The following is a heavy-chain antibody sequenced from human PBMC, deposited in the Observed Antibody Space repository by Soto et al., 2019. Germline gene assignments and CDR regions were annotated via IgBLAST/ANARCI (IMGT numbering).Heavy chain of an antibody. CDR3: AREMPGYCSNAACLPGY. V-gene: IGHV1-18*01. CDR1: GYTFTDFG. J-gene: IGHJ4*02. CDR2: VSAYNGDT. D-gene: IGHD2-2*03. Sequence: QVQLVQSGAEVKKPGASVKVSCKASGYTFTDFGLIWVRQAPGQGPEWIGWVSAYNGDTSYAQKLQGRVTMTRDTTTSTVYMELRSLRSDDTAMYYCAREMPGYCSNAACLPGYWGQGTQVTVSS.